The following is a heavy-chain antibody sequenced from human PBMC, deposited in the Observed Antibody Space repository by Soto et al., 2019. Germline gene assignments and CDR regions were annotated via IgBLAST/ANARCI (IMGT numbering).Heavy chain of an antibody. J-gene: IGHJ4*02. CDR3: ARRYGGNLDY. CDR2: IYYSGST. V-gene: IGHV4-59*08. D-gene: IGHD1-1*01. CDR1: AGSISSYY. Sequence: QVQLQESGPGLVKPSETLSLTCTVSAGSISSYYWSWIRQPPGKGLEWIGYIYYSGSTNYNPSLKSRVTISVDTSKNQFSLKLSSATAADTAVYYCARRYGGNLDYWGQGTLVTVSS.